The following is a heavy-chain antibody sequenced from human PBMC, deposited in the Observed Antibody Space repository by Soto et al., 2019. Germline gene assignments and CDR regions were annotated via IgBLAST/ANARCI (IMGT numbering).Heavy chain of an antibody. CDR3: AAETYYYDSSGYYYGDY. J-gene: IGHJ4*02. Sequence: PSETLSLTCAVYGGYFSGYYWSWIRQPPGKGLEWIGEINHSGSTNYNPSLKSRVTISVDTSKNQFSLKLSSVTAADTAVYYCAAETYYYDSSGYYYGDYWGQGTLVTVS. D-gene: IGHD3-22*01. V-gene: IGHV4-34*01. CDR1: GGYFSGYY. CDR2: INHSGST.